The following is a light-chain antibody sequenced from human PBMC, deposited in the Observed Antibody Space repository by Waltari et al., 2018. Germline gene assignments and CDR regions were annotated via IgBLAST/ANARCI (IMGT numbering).Light chain of an antibody. Sequence: LLTQSPVSLSASVGDTVTLTCRAREDVRSYLAWVQQKPGSAPNLLGFGVSTLQSGVPSRFSGAGYGTDFTLTISGLQPEDSATYYCQHLVRYPLSFGGGTKVEIQ. CDR1: EDVRSY. CDR2: GVS. J-gene: IGKJ4*01. CDR3: QHLVRYPLS. V-gene: IGKV1-9*01.